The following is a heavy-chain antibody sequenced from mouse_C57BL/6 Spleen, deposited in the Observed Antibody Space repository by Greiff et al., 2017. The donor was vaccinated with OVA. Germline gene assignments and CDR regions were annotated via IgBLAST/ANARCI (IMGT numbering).Heavy chain of an antibody. Sequence: VQLQQSGGGLVKPGGSLKLSCAASGFTFSSYAMSWVRQTPEKRLEWVATISDGGSYTYYPDNVKGRFTISRDNAKNSLYLQMSHLKSEDTAMYYCARGADSSGYDYFDYWGQGTTLTVSS. V-gene: IGHV5-4*01. CDR2: ISDGGSYT. CDR3: ARGADSSGYDYFDY. J-gene: IGHJ2*01. CDR1: GFTFSSYA. D-gene: IGHD3-2*02.